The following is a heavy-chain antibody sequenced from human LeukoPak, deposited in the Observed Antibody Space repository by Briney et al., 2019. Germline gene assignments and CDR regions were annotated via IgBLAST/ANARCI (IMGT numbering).Heavy chain of an antibody. D-gene: IGHD3-9*01. CDR3: ARGYFDWSLPYYYYYGMDV. Sequence: ASVKVSCKASGYTFTSYDINWVRQATGQGLEWMGWMNPNSGNTGYAQKFQGRVTITRDTSASTAYMELSSLRSEDTAVYYCARGYFDWSLPYYYYYGMDVWGQGTTVTVSS. CDR2: MNPNSGNT. V-gene: IGHV1-8*03. CDR1: GYTFTSYD. J-gene: IGHJ6*02.